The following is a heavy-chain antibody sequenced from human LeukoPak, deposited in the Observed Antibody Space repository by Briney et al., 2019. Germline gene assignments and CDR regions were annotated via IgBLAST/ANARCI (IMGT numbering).Heavy chain of an antibody. Sequence: SETLSLTCAVYGGSFSGYYWSWIRQPPGKGLEWIGEINHSGSTNYNPSLKSRVTISVDTSKNQFSLRLSSVTAADTAVYYCARSRLRSPPIDYWGQGILVTVSS. CDR3: ARSRLRSPPIDY. V-gene: IGHV4-34*01. CDR2: INHSGST. J-gene: IGHJ4*02. CDR1: GGSFSGYY. D-gene: IGHD3-16*01.